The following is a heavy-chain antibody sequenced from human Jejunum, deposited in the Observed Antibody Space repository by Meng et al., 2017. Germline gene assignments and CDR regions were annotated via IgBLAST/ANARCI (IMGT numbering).Heavy chain of an antibody. V-gene: IGHV5-51*01. D-gene: IGHD3-22*01. CDR3: ARHPRNYHDGSGYYGEDTFDI. CDR1: GYSFTNYW. CDR2: LFPRNSDT. J-gene: IGHJ3*02. Sequence: GESLKTSCKGSGYSFTNYWIGWVRQMPGKGLEWRGVLFPRNSDTSYSRSFHGQVTISADKSITTAYLQWSSLKVSDTAMYYCARHPRNYHDGSGYYGEDTFDIWGQGTMVTVSS.